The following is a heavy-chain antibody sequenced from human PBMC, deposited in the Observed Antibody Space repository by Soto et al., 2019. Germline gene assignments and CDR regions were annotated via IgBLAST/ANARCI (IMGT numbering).Heavy chain of an antibody. CDR2: INSDGSST. CDR1: GFTFSSYW. J-gene: IGHJ3*02. D-gene: IGHD6-6*01. Sequence: GGSLRFSCAASGFTFSSYWMHWVRQAPGKGLVWVSRINSDGSSTSYADSVKGRFTISRDNAKNTLYLQMNSLRAEDTAVYYCARSLKYSSFDAFDIWGQGTMVTVSS. CDR3: ARSLKYSSFDAFDI. V-gene: IGHV3-74*01.